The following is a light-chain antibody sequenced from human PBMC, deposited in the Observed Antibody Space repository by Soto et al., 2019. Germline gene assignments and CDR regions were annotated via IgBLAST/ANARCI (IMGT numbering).Light chain of an antibody. Sequence: QSALTQPASVSGSPGQSITISCTGTSSGVGGYNYVSWYQQLPGKAPKLMIYDVSYRPSGVSDRFSGSKSDNTASLTISGLQAEDEADYYCTSYTSSSSTLDVVFGGGTKVTVL. J-gene: IGLJ2*01. V-gene: IGLV2-14*01. CDR2: DVS. CDR3: TSYTSSSSTLDVV. CDR1: SSGVGGYNY.